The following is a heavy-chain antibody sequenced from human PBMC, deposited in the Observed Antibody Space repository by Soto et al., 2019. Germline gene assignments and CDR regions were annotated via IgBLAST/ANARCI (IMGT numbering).Heavy chain of an antibody. D-gene: IGHD3-16*01. CDR3: VKDYASLPFNFDS. CDR1: GFAFSAYA. Sequence: HPGGSLRLSCSASGFAFSAYAMHWVRQPPGKGLEYVSSISSNGGATYYADSVKGRFTISRDNSKSTLYLQMSSLRAEDAAVYSCVKDYASLPFNFDSWGQGTLVTVSS. J-gene: IGHJ4*02. V-gene: IGHV3-64D*06. CDR2: ISSNGGAT.